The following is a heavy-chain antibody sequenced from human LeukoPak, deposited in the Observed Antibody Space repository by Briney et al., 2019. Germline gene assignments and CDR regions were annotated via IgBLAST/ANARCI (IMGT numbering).Heavy chain of an antibody. Sequence: SVKVSCKASGGTFSSYAISWVRQAPGRGLEWMGGIIPIFGTANYAQKFQGRVTITTDESTSTAYMELSSLRSEDTAVYYCARDRDSVATRAFDIWGQGTMVTVSS. D-gene: IGHD2-15*01. CDR2: IIPIFGTA. V-gene: IGHV1-69*05. CDR3: ARDRDSVATRAFDI. J-gene: IGHJ3*02. CDR1: GGTFSSYA.